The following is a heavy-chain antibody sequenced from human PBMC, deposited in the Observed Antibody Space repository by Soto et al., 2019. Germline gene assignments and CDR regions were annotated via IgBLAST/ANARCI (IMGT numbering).Heavy chain of an antibody. CDR3: ATGRSEVVPGAMDT. CDR2: IYPSGST. J-gene: IGHJ5*02. CDR1: WGSFSSYY. V-gene: IGHV4-4*07. Sequence: QVQLQESGPGLVKPSETLSLSCTVSWGSFSSYYFNWVRTSAGKGLEWIGRIYPSGSTTYNPSLKSRLTRSVDTSKNQFSLRLTSMTAADTAVYYCATGRSEVVPGAMDTWGQGTLVTVSS. D-gene: IGHD2-2*01.